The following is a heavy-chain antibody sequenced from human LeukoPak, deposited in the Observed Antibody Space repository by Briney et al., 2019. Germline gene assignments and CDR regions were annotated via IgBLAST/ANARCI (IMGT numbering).Heavy chain of an antibody. CDR1: GGSISSSSYY. J-gene: IGHJ4*02. CDR3: ARLDRRDDDY. D-gene: IGHD2-21*01. CDR2: IYYSGST. V-gene: IGHV4-39*01. Sequence: SETLSLTCTVSGGSISSSSYYWGWIRQPPGKGLEWIGSIYYSGSTYYNPSLKSRVTISVDTSKNQFSLKLRSVTAADTAVYYCARLDRRDDDYWGQGTLVTVSS.